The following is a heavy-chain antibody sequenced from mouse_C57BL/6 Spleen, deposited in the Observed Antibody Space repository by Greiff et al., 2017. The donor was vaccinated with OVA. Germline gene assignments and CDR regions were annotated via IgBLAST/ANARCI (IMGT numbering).Heavy chain of an antibody. J-gene: IGHJ2*01. Sequence: QVHVKQSGAELVKPGASVKISCKASGYAFSSYWMNWVKQRPGKGLEWIGQIYPGDGDTNYNGKFKGKATLTADKSSSTAYMQLSSLTSEDSAVYFCARSDFYYFDYWGQGTTLTVSS. D-gene: IGHD1-1*01. CDR2: IYPGDGDT. V-gene: IGHV1-80*01. CDR1: GYAFSSYW. CDR3: ARSDFYYFDY.